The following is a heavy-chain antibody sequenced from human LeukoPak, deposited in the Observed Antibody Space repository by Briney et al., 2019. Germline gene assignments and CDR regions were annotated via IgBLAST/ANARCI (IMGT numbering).Heavy chain of an antibody. V-gene: IGHV1-2*02. CDR2: INPKSGGT. CDR3: ARSEDYGLDV. CDR1: GYTFTGCF. Sequence: ASVKVSCKSSGYTFTGCFIHWVRQAPGQGLEWMGWINPKSGGTNYAQKFQGRVTMTGDTSISTTYMELTRLKSDDTAVYFCARSEDYGLDVWGQGTTVMVSS. J-gene: IGHJ6*02.